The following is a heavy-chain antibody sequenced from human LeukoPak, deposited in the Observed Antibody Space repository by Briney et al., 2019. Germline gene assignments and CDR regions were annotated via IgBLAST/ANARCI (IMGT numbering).Heavy chain of an antibody. CDR1: GFTFSSYA. CDR2: ITGSGVGT. CDR3: AREQRPGRGFFDY. J-gene: IGHJ4*02. D-gene: IGHD1-1*01. V-gene: IGHV3-23*01. Sequence: GGSLRLSCAASGFTFSSYAMSWVRQAPGKGLEWVSAITGSGVGTYYADSVKGRFTISRDNSKNTLYPQMNSLRAEDTAVYYCAREQRPGRGFFDYWGQGTLVTVSS.